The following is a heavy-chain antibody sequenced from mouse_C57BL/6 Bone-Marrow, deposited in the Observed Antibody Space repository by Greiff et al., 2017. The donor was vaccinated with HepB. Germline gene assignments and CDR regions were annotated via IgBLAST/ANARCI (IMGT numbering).Heavy chain of an antibody. CDR1: GFNIKDYY. CDR3: TPFVTPWFAY. Sequence: EVQLQESGAELVRPGASVKLSCTASGFNIKDYYLHWVKQRTEKGLEWIGGIDPENGDTEYASKFQGKATITADTSSNAAYLQLSRLTSEDTAVSYCTPFVTPWFAYWGQGTLVTVSA. CDR2: IDPENGDT. J-gene: IGHJ3*01. V-gene: IGHV14-4*01. D-gene: IGHD1-2*01.